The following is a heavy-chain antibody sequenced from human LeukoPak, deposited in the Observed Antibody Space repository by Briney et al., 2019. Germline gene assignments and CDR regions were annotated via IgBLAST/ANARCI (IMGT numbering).Heavy chain of an antibody. D-gene: IGHD3-3*01. Sequence: GGSLRLSCAASGFTVSSNYMSWVRQAPGKGLEWVSVIYSGGSTYYADSVKGRFTISRDNAKNSLYLQMNSLRAEDTAVYYCARAEKDYDFWSGYLSSDYYYMDVWGKGTTVTVS. CDR3: ARAEKDYDFWSGYLSSDYYYMDV. J-gene: IGHJ6*03. CDR2: IYSGGST. V-gene: IGHV3-66*01. CDR1: GFTVSSNY.